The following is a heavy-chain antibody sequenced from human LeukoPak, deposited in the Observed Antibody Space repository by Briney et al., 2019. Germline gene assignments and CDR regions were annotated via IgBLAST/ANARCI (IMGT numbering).Heavy chain of an antibody. CDR2: ISDSGTI. CDR3: ARDRVWFDP. CDR1: GGSISRNSYS. Sequence: SETLSLTCTVSGGSISRNSYSWGRIRQPPGKGLEWIGSISDSGTIHYNPSLKSRVTILVDTPKKQVSLKVNAVTAADTAVYYCARDRVWFDPWGQGTLVTVSS. J-gene: IGHJ5*02. V-gene: IGHV4-39*07.